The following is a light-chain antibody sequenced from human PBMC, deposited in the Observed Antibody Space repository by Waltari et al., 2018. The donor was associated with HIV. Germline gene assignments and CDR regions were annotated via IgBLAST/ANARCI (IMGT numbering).Light chain of an antibody. Sequence: QSVLTQPPSVSEAPRHRVTISCSGSCSNIGNNAVNCYQQVPGKSPKLLIYYDDLLPSGVSDRFSGSKSGTSASLAISGLQSEDEADYYCAAWDDNLNGYVFGTGTKVTVL. CDR2: YDD. J-gene: IGLJ1*01. V-gene: IGLV1-36*01. CDR3: AAWDDNLNGYV. CDR1: CSNIGNNA.